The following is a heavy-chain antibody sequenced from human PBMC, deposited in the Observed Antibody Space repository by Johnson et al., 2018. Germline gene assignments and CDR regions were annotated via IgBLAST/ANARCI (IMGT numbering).Heavy chain of an antibody. CDR2: IYHSGIT. Sequence: QVQLQESGPGLVKPSETLSLTCAVSGVSISSTSYYWGWIRQPPGKGLEWIGNIYHSGITYYNPPLKSRVTISVDTSKNQFSLHLGSVTAAVPAVYYCVRDSYGSGSLDAFDIWGQGTVVTVSS. V-gene: IGHV4-39*07. D-gene: IGHD3-10*01. J-gene: IGHJ3*02. CDR3: VRDSYGSGSLDAFDI. CDR1: GVSISSTSYY.